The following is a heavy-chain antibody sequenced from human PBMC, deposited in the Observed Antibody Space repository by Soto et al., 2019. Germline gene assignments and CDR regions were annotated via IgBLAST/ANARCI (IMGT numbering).Heavy chain of an antibody. Sequence: EVQLLESGGGLVQPGGSLRLSCAATGFSFSSYAMTWVRQAPGKGLEWVSYISSSGSTIYYADSVKGRFTISRDNAKNSLYLQMNSLRAEDTAVYYCAGDATVTKTYPNWGQGTLVTVSS. CDR3: AGDATVTKTYPN. J-gene: IGHJ4*02. V-gene: IGHV3-48*03. CDR2: ISSSGSTI. CDR1: GFSFSSYA. D-gene: IGHD4-17*01.